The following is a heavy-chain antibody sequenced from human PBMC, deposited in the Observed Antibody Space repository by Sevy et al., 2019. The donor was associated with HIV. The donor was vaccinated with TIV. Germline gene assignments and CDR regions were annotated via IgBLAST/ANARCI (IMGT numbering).Heavy chain of an antibody. CDR1: GISFSSYE. CDR3: AREGSSHSMDV. V-gene: IGHV3-48*03. CDR2: ISSSGSTI. D-gene: IGHD1-26*01. J-gene: IGHJ6*02. Sequence: GGSLRLSCAASGISFSSYEMNWVRQAPGKGLEWVSYISSSGSTIYYADSVKGRFTVSRDNAKNSQFLQMNSLRAEDMGVYYCAREGSSHSMDVWGQGTTVTVSS.